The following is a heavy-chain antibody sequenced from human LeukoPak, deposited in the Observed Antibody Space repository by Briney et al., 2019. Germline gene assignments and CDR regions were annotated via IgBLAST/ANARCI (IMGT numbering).Heavy chain of an antibody. CDR1: GFTVSSNY. J-gene: IGHJ4*02. D-gene: IGHD3-3*01. Sequence: GGSLRLSCAASGFTVSSNYMSWVRQAPGKGLEWVSDIYSGGSTYYADSVKGRFTISRDNSKNTLYLQMNSLRAEDTAVYYCARMVPNYDFWSGLIPDYFDYWGQGTLVTVSS. CDR2: IYSGGST. V-gene: IGHV3-53*01. CDR3: ARMVPNYDFWSGLIPDYFDY.